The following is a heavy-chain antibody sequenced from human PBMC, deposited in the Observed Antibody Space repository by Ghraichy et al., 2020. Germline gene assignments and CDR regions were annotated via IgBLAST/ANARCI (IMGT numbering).Heavy chain of an antibody. J-gene: IGHJ3*02. D-gene: IGHD3-10*01. Sequence: SVKVSCKASGGTFSSYAISWVRQAPGQGLEWMGGIIPIFGTANYAQKFQGRVTITADESTSTAYMELSSLRSEDTAVYYCARKDPVNYYGSGSYRDAFDIWGQGTMVTVSS. CDR2: IIPIFGTA. V-gene: IGHV1-69*13. CDR3: ARKDPVNYYGSGSYRDAFDI. CDR1: GGTFSSYA.